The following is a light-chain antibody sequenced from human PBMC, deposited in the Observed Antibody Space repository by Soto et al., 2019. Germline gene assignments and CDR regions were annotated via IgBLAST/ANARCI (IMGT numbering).Light chain of an antibody. J-gene: IGLJ3*02. CDR2: LEGSGSY. CDR3: ETWDSNIWV. Sequence: QLVLTQSSSASASLESSVKLTCTLSSGHSSYIIAWHQQQPGKAPRYLMKLEGSGSYNKGSGVPDRFSGSSSGADRYLTISNLQFEDEADYYCETWDSNIWVFGGGTKLTVL. V-gene: IGLV4-60*02. CDR1: SGHSSYI.